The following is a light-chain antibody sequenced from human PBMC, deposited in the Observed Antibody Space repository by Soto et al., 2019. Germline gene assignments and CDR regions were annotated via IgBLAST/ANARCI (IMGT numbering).Light chain of an antibody. V-gene: IGLV1-40*01. J-gene: IGLJ1*01. CDR3: QAYDGSLSGLYV. CDR1: SSNIGAGYD. Sequence: QSVLTQPPSVSAAPGQRVTIACTGGSSNIGAGYDVHWYQQLPGTAPKLLIYGNSNRPSGVPDRFSGSKSGTSASLAITGLQAEDEADYYCQAYDGSLSGLYVFGTGTKVTGL. CDR2: GNS.